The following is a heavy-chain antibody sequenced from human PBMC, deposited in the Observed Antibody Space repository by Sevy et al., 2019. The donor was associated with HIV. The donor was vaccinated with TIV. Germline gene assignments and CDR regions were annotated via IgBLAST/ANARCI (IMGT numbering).Heavy chain of an antibody. D-gene: IGHD3-10*01. J-gene: IGHJ4*02. CDR1: GGSISSGGYY. V-gene: IGHV4-31*03. CDR3: ARGEMATMGVVFDY. Sequence: SETLSLTCTVSGGSISSGGYYWSWIRQHPGKGLEWIGYIYYSGSTYYNPSLKSRVTISVDTSKNQFSLKLSAVTAAKTAVYYWARGEMATMGVVFDYWGQGTLVTVSS. CDR2: IYYSGST.